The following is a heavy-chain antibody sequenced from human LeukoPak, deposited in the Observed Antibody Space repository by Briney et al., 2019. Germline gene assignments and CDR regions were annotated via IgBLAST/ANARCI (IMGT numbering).Heavy chain of an antibody. CDR2: ISSGSSYI. V-gene: IGHV3-21*01. CDR1: GFTFSSYS. CDR3: AREPTEGDYYGMDV. D-gene: IGHD2-21*02. J-gene: IGHJ6*02. Sequence: GGSLRLSCAASGFTFSSYSMNWVRQAPGKGLEWVSSISSGSSYIYYADSVKGRFTISRDNAKNSLYLQMNSLRAEDTAVYYCAREPTEGDYYGMDVWGQGTTVTVSS.